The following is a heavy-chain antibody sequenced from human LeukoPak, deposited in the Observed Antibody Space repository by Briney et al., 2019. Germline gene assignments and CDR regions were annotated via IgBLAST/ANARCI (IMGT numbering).Heavy chain of an antibody. D-gene: IGHD5-18*01. V-gene: IGHV3-7*01. J-gene: IGHJ4*02. CDR3: ARGGYSYGYSRVLD. CDR1: GFTFSSYW. CDR2: IKQDGSEK. Sequence: PGGSLRLSCAASGFTFSSYWMSWVRQAPGKGLEWVANIKQDGSEKYYVDSVKGRFTISRDNAKNSLYLQMNSLRAEDTAVYYCARGGYSYGYSRVLDWGQGTLVTVSS.